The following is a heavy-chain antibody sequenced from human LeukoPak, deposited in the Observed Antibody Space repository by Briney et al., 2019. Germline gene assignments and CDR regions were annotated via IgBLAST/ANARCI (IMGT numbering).Heavy chain of an antibody. V-gene: IGHV3-66*01. CDR1: GFTVSSNY. D-gene: IGHD3-10*01. J-gene: IGHJ3*02. CDR2: IYSGGNT. CDR3: ARNYYGDI. Sequence: PGGSLRLSCAASGFTVSSNYMSWVRQAPGKGLEWVSVIYSGGNTYYADSVKGRFTISRDNSKNTLYLQMNGLRAEDTAVYYCARNYYGDIWGQGTMVTVSS.